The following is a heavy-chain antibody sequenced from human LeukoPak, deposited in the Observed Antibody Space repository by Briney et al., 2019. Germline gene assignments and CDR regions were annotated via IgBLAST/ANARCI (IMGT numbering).Heavy chain of an antibody. D-gene: IGHD3-16*02. V-gene: IGHV7-4-1*02. CDR3: ARDKGGIMITFGGVIAPFDY. Sequence: ASVKVSCKASGYTFTSYAMNWVRQAPGQGLEWMGWINTNTGNPTYAQGFTGRFVFSLDTSVSTAYLQISSLKAEDTAVYYCARDKGGIMITFGGVIAPFDYWGQGTLVTVSS. CDR1: GYTFTSYA. CDR2: INTNTGNP. J-gene: IGHJ4*02.